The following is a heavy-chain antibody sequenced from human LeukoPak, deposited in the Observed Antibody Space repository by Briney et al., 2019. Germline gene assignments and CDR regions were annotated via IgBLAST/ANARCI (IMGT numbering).Heavy chain of an antibody. CDR3: AKDSCGCDCYSGWYFDL. D-gene: IGHD2-21*02. J-gene: IGHJ2*01. CDR1: GFTFDDYA. Sequence: GGSLRLSCAASGFTFDDYAMHWVRQAPGKGLEWVSGISYNSDTIAYADSVKGRFTISRDNDKNSLYLQMNSLRADDTALYYCAKDSCGCDCYSGWYFDLWGRGTLVTVSS. CDR2: ISYNSDTI. V-gene: IGHV3-9*01.